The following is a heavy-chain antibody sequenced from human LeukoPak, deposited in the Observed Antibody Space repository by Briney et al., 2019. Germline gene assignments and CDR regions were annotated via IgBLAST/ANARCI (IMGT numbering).Heavy chain of an antibody. Sequence: SVKVSCKASGGTFSSYAISWVRPAPGQGLEWMGRIIPILGIANYAQKFQGRVTITADKSTSTAYMELSSLRSEDTAVYYCARDKTTVAGTFDYWGQGTLVTVSS. CDR2: IIPILGIA. CDR3: ARDKTTVAGTFDY. J-gene: IGHJ4*02. D-gene: IGHD6-19*01. V-gene: IGHV1-69*04. CDR1: GGTFSSYA.